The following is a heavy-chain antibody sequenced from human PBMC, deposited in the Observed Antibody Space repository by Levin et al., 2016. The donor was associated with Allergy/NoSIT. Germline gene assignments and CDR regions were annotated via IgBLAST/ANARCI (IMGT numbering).Heavy chain of an antibody. V-gene: IGHV4-59*01. CDR3: ARGGVIVRWGFFGFDY. Sequence: WIRQPPGKGLEWIGYIYYSGSTNYNPSLKSRVTISVDTSKNQFSLKLSSVTAADTAVYYCARGGVIVRWGFFGFDYWGQGTLVTVSS. CDR2: IYYSGST. D-gene: IGHD3-16*02. J-gene: IGHJ4*02.